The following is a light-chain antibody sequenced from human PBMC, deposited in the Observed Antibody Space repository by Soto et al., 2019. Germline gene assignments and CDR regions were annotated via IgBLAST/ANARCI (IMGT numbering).Light chain of an antibody. Sequence: QSALTQPASVYGSPGQSITISCTGTSSDVGGYNYVSWYQQHPGKAPKLMIYEFSNRPSGVTNRFSGSKSGNTASLTISGLQADDEANYYCSSYTSSSTRVFGGGTKLTV. CDR3: SSYTSSSTRV. CDR2: EFS. J-gene: IGLJ3*02. V-gene: IGLV2-14*01. CDR1: SSDVGGYNY.